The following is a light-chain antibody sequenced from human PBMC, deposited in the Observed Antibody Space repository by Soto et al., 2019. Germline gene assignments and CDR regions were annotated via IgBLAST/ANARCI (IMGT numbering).Light chain of an antibody. CDR2: YAS. CDR1: QSIFYSSNNKSL. V-gene: IGKV4-1*01. Sequence: VLTQYPYYMAVSRGETATLNCKSRQSIFYSSNNKSLLAWYHQKPGKPPKLLIYYASNLESGVPSRFSGSESGTDFTLTISSLQPEDFATYYCQQSYSTPWTFGQGTKVDI. J-gene: IGKJ1*01. CDR3: QQSYSTPWT.